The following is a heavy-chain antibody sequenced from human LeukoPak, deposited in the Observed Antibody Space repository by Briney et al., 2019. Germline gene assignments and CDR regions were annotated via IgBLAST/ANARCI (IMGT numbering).Heavy chain of an antibody. CDR1: GYTFSSYG. J-gene: IGHJ5*02. Sequence: PGRSLRLFCAASGYTFSSYGMHWVRQAPGKGLEWVAVIWYDGSNKYYADSVKGRFTISRDNSKNTLYLQMNSLRAEDTAVYYCAKEVASMVLGSWGQGTLVTVSS. V-gene: IGHV3-33*06. CDR3: AKEVASMVLGS. D-gene: IGHD3-10*01. CDR2: IWYDGSNK.